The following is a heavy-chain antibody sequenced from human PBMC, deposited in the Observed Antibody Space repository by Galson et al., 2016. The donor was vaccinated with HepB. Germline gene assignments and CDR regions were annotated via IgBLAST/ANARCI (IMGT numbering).Heavy chain of an antibody. CDR1: GFTFSSYW. D-gene: IGHD3-16*01. CDR2: IKHDGSEK. V-gene: IGHV3-7*01. CDR3: ARDLGRNVGFDY. J-gene: IGHJ4*02. Sequence: SLRLSCAASGFTFSSYWMTWVRQAPGKGLEWVAPIKHDGSEKYYVDSVRGRFTISRDNAKNSLYVQMNSLSAEDTAVYYCARDLGRNVGFDYWGQGTLVTVSS.